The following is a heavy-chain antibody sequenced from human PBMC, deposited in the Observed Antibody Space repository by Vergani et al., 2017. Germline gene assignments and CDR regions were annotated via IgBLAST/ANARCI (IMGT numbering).Heavy chain of an antibody. V-gene: IGHV3-15*01. J-gene: IGHJ4*02. CDR2: IQSKTDGGTT. D-gene: IGHD7-27*01. CDR1: GFTFSNAW. Sequence: EVQLVESGGGLVKPGGSLRLSCAASGFTFSNAWMSWVRQAPGKGLEWVGRIQSKTDGGTTDYAAPVKGRFTIARDDSKNTLYLQMNSLKTEDTAVYYCTTVLGIVGDYWGQGTLVTVSS. CDR3: TTVLGIVGDY.